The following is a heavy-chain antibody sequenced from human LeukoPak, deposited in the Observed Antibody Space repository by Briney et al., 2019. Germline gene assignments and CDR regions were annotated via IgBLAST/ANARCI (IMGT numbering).Heavy chain of an antibody. J-gene: IGHJ4*02. D-gene: IGHD5-24*01. Sequence: PSETLSLTCTASGGSVSSGSYYWSWIRQPPGKGLEWIGYIYYSGSTNYNPSLKSRVTISVDTSKNQFSLKLSSVTAADTAVYYCARVDRWLQFVDYWGQGTLVTVSS. CDR1: GGSVSSGSYY. CDR3: ARVDRWLQFVDY. CDR2: IYYSGST. V-gene: IGHV4-61*01.